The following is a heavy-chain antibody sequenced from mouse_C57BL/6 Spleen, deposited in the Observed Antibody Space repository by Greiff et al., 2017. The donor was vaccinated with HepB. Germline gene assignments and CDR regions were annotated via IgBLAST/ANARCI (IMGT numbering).Heavy chain of an antibody. Sequence: VQLQQSGPELVKPGASVKISCKASGYAFSSSWMNWVKQRPGKGLEWIGRIYPGDGDTNYNGKFKGKATLTADKSSSTAYMQLSSLTSEDSAVYFCARSFTTVVATGAMDYWGQGTSVTFSS. J-gene: IGHJ4*01. CDR3: ARSFTTVVATGAMDY. CDR1: GYAFSSSW. D-gene: IGHD1-1*01. V-gene: IGHV1-82*01. CDR2: IYPGDGDT.